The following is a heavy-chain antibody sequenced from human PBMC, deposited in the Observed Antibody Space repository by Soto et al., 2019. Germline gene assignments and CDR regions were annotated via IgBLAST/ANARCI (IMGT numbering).Heavy chain of an antibody. Sequence: QVQLVQSGAEVKKPGSSVKVSCKASGGTFSSYAISWVRQAPGQGLEWMGGIIPIFGTANYAQKFQGRVTITADESTSTAYMELSSLRSEDTAVYYCARGVHYYDSSGYSEFDYWGRGTLVTVSS. CDR2: IIPIFGTA. D-gene: IGHD3-22*01. J-gene: IGHJ4*02. CDR3: ARGVHYYDSSGYSEFDY. V-gene: IGHV1-69*01. CDR1: GGTFSSYA.